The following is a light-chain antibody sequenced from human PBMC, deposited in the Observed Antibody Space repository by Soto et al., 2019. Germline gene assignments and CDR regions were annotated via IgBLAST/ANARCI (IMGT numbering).Light chain of an antibody. Sequence: QSALTQPDSVSGSPGQSITISCTGTSSDVGRYNLVSWYQQHPGKAPKVMIYEGSKRPSGVSNRFSGSKSGNTASLTISGLQAEXEAXYYCCSYAGSSTLVFGGGTKLTVL. CDR2: EGS. J-gene: IGLJ2*01. CDR1: SSDVGRYNL. CDR3: CSYAGSSTLV. V-gene: IGLV2-23*01.